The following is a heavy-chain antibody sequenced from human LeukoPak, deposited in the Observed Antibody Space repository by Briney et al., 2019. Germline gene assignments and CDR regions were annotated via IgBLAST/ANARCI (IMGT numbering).Heavy chain of an antibody. V-gene: IGHV4-59*11. J-gene: IGHJ4*02. CDR1: VGSISNHY. Sequence: SETLSLICNVSVGSISNHYWSWIRQSPGRGLEWIGYISYSGSTNYNPSLKSRVSISVDTSKNHFSLKLTSVTAADTAVYYCARRRYLTSGSFDYWGQGTLVTVSS. CDR2: ISYSGST. D-gene: IGHD3-10*01. CDR3: ARRRYLTSGSFDY.